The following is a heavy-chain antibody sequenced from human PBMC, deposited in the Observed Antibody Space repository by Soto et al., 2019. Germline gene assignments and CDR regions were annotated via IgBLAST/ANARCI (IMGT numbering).Heavy chain of an antibody. J-gene: IGHJ4*02. Sequence: GGSLRLSCAASGFTFSSYAMHWVRQAPGKGLEWVAVISYDGSNKYYADSVKGRFTISRDNSKNTLYLQMNSLRAEDTAVYYCARDPGIAAAGVAIDYWGQGTLVTVSS. CDR1: GFTFSSYA. CDR2: ISYDGSNK. D-gene: IGHD6-13*01. CDR3: ARDPGIAAAGVAIDY. V-gene: IGHV3-30-3*01.